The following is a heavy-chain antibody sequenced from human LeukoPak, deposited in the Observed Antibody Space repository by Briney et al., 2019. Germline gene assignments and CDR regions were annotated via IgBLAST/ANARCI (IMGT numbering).Heavy chain of an antibody. J-gene: IGHJ4*02. CDR1: GGSISSYY. CDR3: ARHPFATPFDF. V-gene: IGHV4-59*08. CDR2: IYYSGST. Sequence: TSETLSLTCTVSGGSISSYYWSWTRQPPGKGLEWIGYIYYSGSTNYNPSLKSRVTISVDTSKNQFSLKLSSVTAADTAIYYCARHPFATPFDFWGRGTLVTVSS.